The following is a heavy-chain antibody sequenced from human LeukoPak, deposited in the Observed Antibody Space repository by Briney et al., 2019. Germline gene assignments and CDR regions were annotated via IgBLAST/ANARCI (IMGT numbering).Heavy chain of an antibody. CDR1: GFTHDDYA. V-gene: IGHV3-9*01. CDR3: VKDRGYGYSVDALGI. CDR2: ISWNSGSI. D-gene: IGHD5-18*01. Sequence: GGSLRLTCPSSGFTHDDYAMHWVRQAPGKGLAGVSVISWNSGSIGYADSVKGRFTLPIDNAHHSLYLQMNSLRVDDTGLYYCVKDRGYGYSVDALGIWGEGTMVTVSS. J-gene: IGHJ3*02.